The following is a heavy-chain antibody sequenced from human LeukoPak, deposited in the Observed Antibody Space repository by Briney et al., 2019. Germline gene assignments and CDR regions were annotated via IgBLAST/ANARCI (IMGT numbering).Heavy chain of an antibody. V-gene: IGHV4-4*07. D-gene: IGHD3-10*01. CDR3: ARGVFGSGTYYNPRATNCFDP. Sequence: PSETLSLTCTVSGGSISNYYWSWIRQPAGKGLEWIGRIYTSGSTNYNPSLKSRVTMSVDTSKNQFSLKLSSVTAADTAVYYCARGVFGSGTYYNPRATNCFDPWGQGTLVTVSS. CDR2: IYTSGST. J-gene: IGHJ5*02. CDR1: GGSISNYY.